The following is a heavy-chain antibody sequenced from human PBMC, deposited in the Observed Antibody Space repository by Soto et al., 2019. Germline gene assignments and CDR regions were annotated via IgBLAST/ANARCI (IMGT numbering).Heavy chain of an antibody. D-gene: IGHD2-21*02. J-gene: IGHJ3*02. Sequence: QVQLQESGPGLVKPSETLSLTCTVSGGSISSYYWSWIRQPAGKGLEWIGRIYTSGSTNYNPSLKGRVTMSVDTSKNQFSLKLSSVTAADTAVYYCARLVPDCGGDCYSRDAFDIWGQGTMVTVSS. CDR3: ARLVPDCGGDCYSRDAFDI. CDR1: GGSISSYY. V-gene: IGHV4-4*07. CDR2: IYTSGST.